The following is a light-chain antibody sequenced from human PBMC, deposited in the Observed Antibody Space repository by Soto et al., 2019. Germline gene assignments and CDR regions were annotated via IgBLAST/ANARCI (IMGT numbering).Light chain of an antibody. V-gene: IGLV2-11*01. CDR3: CSYAGGPYV. J-gene: IGLJ1*01. CDR2: DVS. CDR1: SSDVGGYNY. Sequence: QSVLTQPRSVSASPGQSVAISCTGTSSDVGGYNYVSWYQQHPGKAPKLMIYDVSKRPSGVPDRFSGSKSGNTASLTISGLQAEDEADYYCCSYAGGPYVFGPATKVT.